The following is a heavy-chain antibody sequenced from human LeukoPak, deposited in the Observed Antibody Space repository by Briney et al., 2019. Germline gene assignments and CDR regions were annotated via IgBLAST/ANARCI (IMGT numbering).Heavy chain of an antibody. V-gene: IGHV4-30-4*01. D-gene: IGHD4-17*01. J-gene: IGHJ4*02. CDR2: IYYSGST. CDR1: GGSISSGDYY. Sequence: SQTLSLTCTVSGGSISSGDYYWSWIRQPPGKGLERIGYIYYSGSTYYNPSLKSRVTISVDTSKNQFSLKLSSVTAADTAVYYCAREPSTVTTHYFDYWGQGTLVTVSS. CDR3: AREPSTVTTHYFDY.